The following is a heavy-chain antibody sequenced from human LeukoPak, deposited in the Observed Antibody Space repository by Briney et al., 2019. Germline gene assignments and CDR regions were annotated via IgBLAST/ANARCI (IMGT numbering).Heavy chain of an antibody. V-gene: IGHV3-74*01. CDR2: ISTDGYTT. Sequence: PGGSMRLSCAASGLAISAYKMHWVRQAPRKGLVWVSRISTDGYTTDYADFVQGRFTASRDNTKNTWSLEMNSLRAEDTAVYYCVVGGSPGYWGQGALVTVSS. D-gene: IGHD2-15*01. J-gene: IGHJ4*02. CDR1: GLAISAYK. CDR3: VVGGSPGY.